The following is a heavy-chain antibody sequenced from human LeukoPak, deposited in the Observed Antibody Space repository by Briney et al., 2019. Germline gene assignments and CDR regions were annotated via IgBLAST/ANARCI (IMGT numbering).Heavy chain of an antibody. D-gene: IGHD5-12*01. CDR1: GFTLGSYW. CDR2: IKQDGSEF. J-gene: IGHJ4*02. Sequence: GGSLRLSCVASGFTLGSYWMSWVRQAPGKGLEWVANIKQDGSEFYYVDAVKGRFTISRNNAKNSLYLQMNRLRADDTAVYYCASARGYSYNPLFDYWGQGTLVTVPS. V-gene: IGHV3-7*02. CDR3: ASARGYSYNPLFDY.